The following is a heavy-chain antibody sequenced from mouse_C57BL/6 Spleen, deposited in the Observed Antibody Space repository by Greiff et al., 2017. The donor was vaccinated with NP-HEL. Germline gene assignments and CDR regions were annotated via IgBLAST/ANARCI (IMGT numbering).Heavy chain of an antibody. CDR1: GFTFSSYT. CDR2: ISGGGGNT. Sequence: DVKLVESGGGLVKPGGSLKLSCAASGFTFSSYTMSWVRQTPEKRLEWVATISGGGGNTYYPDSVKGRFTISRDNAKNTLYLQMSSLRSEDTALYYCARHRGPSSAMDYWGQGTSVTVSS. CDR3: ARHRGPSSAMDY. V-gene: IGHV5-9*01. J-gene: IGHJ4*01.